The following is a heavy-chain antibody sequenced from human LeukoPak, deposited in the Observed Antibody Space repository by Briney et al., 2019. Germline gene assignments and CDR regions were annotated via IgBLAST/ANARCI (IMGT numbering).Heavy chain of an antibody. CDR1: GGSFRGSY. J-gene: IGHJ4*02. CDR3: ARGSRRRYGSGGSCYHCYFDY. Sequence: PSETLSLTCAVYGGSFRGSYWCWIRQPPGKGVEWLGEINHSGSTNYNPSLQCRVTISVETSKNQFSLKLSSVTAADTAVYSGARGSRRRYGSGGSCYHCYFDYWGQGTLVTVSS. CDR2: INHSGST. V-gene: IGHV4-34*01. D-gene: IGHD2-15*01.